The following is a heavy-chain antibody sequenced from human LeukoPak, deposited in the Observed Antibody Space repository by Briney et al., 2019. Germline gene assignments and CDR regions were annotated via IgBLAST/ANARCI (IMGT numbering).Heavy chain of an antibody. CDR3: ARDLNWLLFDY. V-gene: IGHV3-74*01. CDR1: GFTFSSYV. CDR2: LSSDESFT. J-gene: IGHJ4*02. D-gene: IGHD3-9*01. Sequence: GGSLRLSCAASGFTFSSYVMHWVRPAPGKGLVWVARLSSDESFTSYADSVKGRFTIPRDNAKNTLYLQMNSLRAEDTAVYYCARDLNWLLFDYWGQGTLVTVSS.